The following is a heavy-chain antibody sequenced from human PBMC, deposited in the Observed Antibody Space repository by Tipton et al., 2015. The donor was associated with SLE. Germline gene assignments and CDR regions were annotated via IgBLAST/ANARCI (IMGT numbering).Heavy chain of an antibody. Sequence: LRLTCTVSDGSIRSTNYYWGWIRQPPGKGLEWIGSIFYTGSTYYNPSLKSRVSFSIDTSKHQFSLKLNSVTAADTAVYNCARRHYSCPFDSWGQRTLVNVSS. CDR3: ARRHYSCPFDS. CDR2: IFYTGST. CDR1: DGSIRSTNYY. V-gene: IGHV4-39*07. D-gene: IGHD2-15*01. J-gene: IGHJ4*02.